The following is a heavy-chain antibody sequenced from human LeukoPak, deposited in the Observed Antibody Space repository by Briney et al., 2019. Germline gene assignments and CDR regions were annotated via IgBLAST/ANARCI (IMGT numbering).Heavy chain of an antibody. V-gene: IGHV3-30-3*01. CDR1: GFTFSSYA. CDR2: ISYDGSNK. CDR3: ARGGTYYDFWSYYYGMDV. J-gene: IGHJ6*02. D-gene: IGHD3-3*01. Sequence: GGSLRLSCAASGFTFSSYAMHWVRQAPGKGLEWVAVISYDGSNKYYADSVKGRFTISRDNSKNTLYLQMNSLRAEGTAVYYCARGGTYYDFWSYYYGMDVWGQGTTVTVSS.